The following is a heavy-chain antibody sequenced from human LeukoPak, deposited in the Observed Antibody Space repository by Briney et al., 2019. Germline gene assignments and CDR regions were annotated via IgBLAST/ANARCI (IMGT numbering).Heavy chain of an antibody. CDR2: ISSSSSYI. Sequence: GGSLKLSCAASGFTFSSYSMNWVRQAPGKGLEWVSSISSSSSYIYYADSVKGRFTISRDNAKNSLYLQMNSLRAEDTAVYYCAREYCSGGSCYFDYWGQGTLVTVSS. CDR3: AREYCSGGSCYFDY. CDR1: GFTFSSYS. J-gene: IGHJ4*02. D-gene: IGHD2-15*01. V-gene: IGHV3-21*01.